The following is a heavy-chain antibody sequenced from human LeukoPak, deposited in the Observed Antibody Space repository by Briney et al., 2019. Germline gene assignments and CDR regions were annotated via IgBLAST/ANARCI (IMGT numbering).Heavy chain of an antibody. CDR1: GYTFTNYY. CDR3: ARDSSQNYYDSSGPSGY. J-gene: IGHJ4*02. CDR2: INPSGGST. V-gene: IGHV1-46*01. D-gene: IGHD3-22*01. Sequence: ASVKVSCKASGYTFTNYYMHWVRQAPGQGLEWMGIINPSGGSTSYAQKFQGRVTMTRDTSTSTVYMELSSLRSEDTAVYYCARDSSQNYYDSSGPSGYWGQGTLVTVSS.